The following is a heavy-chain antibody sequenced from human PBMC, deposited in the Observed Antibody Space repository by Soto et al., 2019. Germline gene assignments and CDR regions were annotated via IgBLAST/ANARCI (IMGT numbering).Heavy chain of an antibody. CDR1: GYPVTAYY. CDR3: ARGGGVGVAGSAAFDM. J-gene: IGHJ3*02. V-gene: IGHV1-2*02. CDR2: INPTTGAA. Sequence: QLHLVQSGAVVKKPGASVTVSCSASGYPVTAYYMHWVRQAPGRGLEWMGGINPTTGAANYTQPFTGTGTTTRDPSSSNLITEPAALTSEDTAVFYCARGGGVGVAGSAAFDMWGQGTLVTVSS. D-gene: IGHD3-3*01.